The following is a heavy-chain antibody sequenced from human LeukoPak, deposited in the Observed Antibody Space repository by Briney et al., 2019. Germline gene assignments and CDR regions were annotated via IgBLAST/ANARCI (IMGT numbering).Heavy chain of an antibody. CDR1: GGSVSSINW. CDR3: ASGPFFSGYDKASFDY. Sequence: PSETLSLTSAVSGGSVSSINWGRWVRQPPGKGLEWIGENYHSGSSTQNPSVKSRVTISVDKSKNQFSLKLSSVTAADTAVYSCASGPFFSGYDKASFDYWGQGTLVTVSS. V-gene: IGHV4-4*02. CDR2: NYHSGSS. J-gene: IGHJ4*02. D-gene: IGHD5-12*01.